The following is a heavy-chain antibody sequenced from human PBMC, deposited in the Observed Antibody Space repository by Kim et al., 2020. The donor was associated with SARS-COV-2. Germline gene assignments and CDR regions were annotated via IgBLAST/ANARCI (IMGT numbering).Heavy chain of an antibody. J-gene: IGHJ4*02. D-gene: IGHD3-22*01. CDR3: AKDISGYYYGSGGYFDY. Sequence: VKDRFTISRDNSKTSLYLQMNSLRTEDTALYYCAKDISGYYYGSGGYFDYWGQGTLVTVSS. V-gene: IGHV3-43*01.